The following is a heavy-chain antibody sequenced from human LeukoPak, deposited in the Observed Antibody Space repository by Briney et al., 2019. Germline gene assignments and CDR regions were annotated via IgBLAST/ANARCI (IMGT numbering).Heavy chain of an antibody. CDR2: ISSSSSYI. J-gene: IGHJ4*02. D-gene: IGHD3-10*01. CDR3: ARMYYVRGVLFYYFDY. Sequence: GGSLRLSCTASGFTFSSYSMNWVRQAPGKGLEWVSSISSSSSYIYYADSAKGRFTISRDNAKNLLYLQMNSLRAEDTAVYYCARMYYVRGVLFYYFDYWGQGTLVTVSS. V-gene: IGHV3-21*01. CDR1: GFTFSSYS.